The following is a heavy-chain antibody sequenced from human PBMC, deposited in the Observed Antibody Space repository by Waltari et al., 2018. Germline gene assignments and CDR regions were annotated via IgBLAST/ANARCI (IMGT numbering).Heavy chain of an antibody. CDR2: IRPQAYMDPT. CDR3: AKSLDATTMTASDY. V-gene: IGHV3-49*03. CDR1: GFPFRANG. J-gene: IGHJ4*02. Sequence: EVDLVQSGGGLVQPGRSLTLPCRGSGFPFRANGLSWFRQAPGKGLEWVGFIRPQAYMDPTKYAAPVRGRFHISRDDSESIAYLQMNSLKKEDTAVYYCAKSLDATTMTASDYWGQGTLVTVSS.